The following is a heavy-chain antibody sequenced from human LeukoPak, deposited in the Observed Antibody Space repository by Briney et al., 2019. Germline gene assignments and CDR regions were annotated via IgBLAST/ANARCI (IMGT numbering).Heavy chain of an antibody. CDR1: GFTFSSYG. Sequence: GGSLRLSCAASGFTFSSYGMHWVRQAPGKGLEWVAVISYDGSNKYYADSVKGRFTISRDNSKNTLYLQMNSLRAEDTAVYYCAKDYGGGRGPDAFDIWGQGTMVTVPS. CDR2: ISYDGSNK. V-gene: IGHV3-30*18. J-gene: IGHJ3*02. D-gene: IGHD4-23*01. CDR3: AKDYGGGRGPDAFDI.